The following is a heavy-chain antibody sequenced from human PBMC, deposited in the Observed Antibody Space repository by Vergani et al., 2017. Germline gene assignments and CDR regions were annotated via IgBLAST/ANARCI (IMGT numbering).Heavy chain of an antibody. D-gene: IGHD6-19*01. CDR1: GGSISSYY. CDR3: ARDSVAGTADWFDP. CDR2: IYYSGST. J-gene: IGHJ5*02. V-gene: IGHV4-59*01. Sequence: QVQLQESGPGLVKPSETLSLTCTVSGGSISSYYWSWIRQPPGKGLEWIGCIYYSGSTNYNPSLKSRVTMSLDTSKNQFSLKLSSGTAADTAVYYCARDSVAGTADWFDPWGQGTLVTVSS.